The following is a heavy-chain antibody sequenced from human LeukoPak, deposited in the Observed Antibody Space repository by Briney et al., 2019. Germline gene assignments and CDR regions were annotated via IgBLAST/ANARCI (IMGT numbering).Heavy chain of an antibody. J-gene: IGHJ4*02. D-gene: IGHD1-26*01. V-gene: IGHV4-59*08. CDR3: ARQTSEWEPGD. Sequence: PSETLSLTCTVSGGSISSYYWSWIRQPPGKGLEWVGYIYYSGSTNYNPSLKSRVTISVDTSKNQFSLKLSSVTAADTAVYYCARQTSEWEPGDWGQGTLVTVSP. CDR1: GGSISSYY. CDR2: IYYSGST.